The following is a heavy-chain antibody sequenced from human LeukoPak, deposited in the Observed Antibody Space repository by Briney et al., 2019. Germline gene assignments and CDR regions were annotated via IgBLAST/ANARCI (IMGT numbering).Heavy chain of an antibody. Sequence: PGGSLRLSCAASGFTFNSYGMHWVRQAPGKGLEWVAFIRYDESNKYYTDSVEGRFTISRDNSKNTLYLQMNSLRVEDTAVYYCAKDSGTYWVDYYYMDVWGKGTTVAVSS. V-gene: IGHV3-30*02. J-gene: IGHJ6*03. D-gene: IGHD1-26*01. CDR3: AKDSGTYWVDYYYMDV. CDR1: GFTFNSYG. CDR2: IRYDESNK.